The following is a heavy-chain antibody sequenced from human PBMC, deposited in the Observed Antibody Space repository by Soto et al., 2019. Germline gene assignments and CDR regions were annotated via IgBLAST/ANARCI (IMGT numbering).Heavy chain of an antibody. J-gene: IGHJ6*03. CDR1: GGSISSGGYY. CDR3: ARTVTWDYYYMDV. CDR2: IYYSGST. V-gene: IGHV4-31*03. Sequence: SETLSLTCTVSGGSISSGGYYWSWIRQHPGKGLEWIGYIYYSGSTYYNPSLKSRVTISVDTSKNQFSLKLSSVTAADTAVYYCARTVTWDYYYMDVWGKGTTVTVS. D-gene: IGHD4-17*01.